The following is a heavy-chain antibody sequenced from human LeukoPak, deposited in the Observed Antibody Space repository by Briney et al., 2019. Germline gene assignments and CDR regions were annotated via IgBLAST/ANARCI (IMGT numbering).Heavy chain of an antibody. J-gene: IGHJ4*02. D-gene: IGHD2/OR15-2a*01. CDR3: ARHNNWAFDY. CDR2: IHPNDGSS. V-gene: IGHV5-51*01. CDR1: GYSFASYW. Sequence: GEFLKISCKASGYSFASYWIGWVRQMSGKGLEWMAIIHPNDGSSIYSPSFEGQVTISADKSINTAYLEWSALKASDTAIYYCARHNNWAFDYWDRGTLLTVSS.